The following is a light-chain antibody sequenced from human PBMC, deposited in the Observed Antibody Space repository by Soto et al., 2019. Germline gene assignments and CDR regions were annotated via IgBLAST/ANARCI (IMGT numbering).Light chain of an antibody. CDR1: QSISTY. J-gene: IGKJ1*01. V-gene: IGKV1-39*01. CDR3: QQSYSSPPT. CDR2: AAS. Sequence: DIRLTQSPSSLSASVGDRVTISCRASQSISTYLMWYQQKPGKAPKLLIFAASSLQSGVPSRFSGSRSGPDFTLTISSLQPEDFATYYCQQSYSSPPTFGQGTKVEIK.